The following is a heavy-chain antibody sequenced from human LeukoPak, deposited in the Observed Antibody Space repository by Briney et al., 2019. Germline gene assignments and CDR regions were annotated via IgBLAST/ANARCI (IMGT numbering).Heavy chain of an antibody. CDR2: ISYDGSNK. CDR1: GFTFSSYA. J-gene: IGHJ4*02. Sequence: PGGSLRLSCAASGFTFSSYAMHWVRQAPGKGLEWVAVISYDGSNKYYADSVKGRFTISRDNSKNTLYLQMNSLRAEDTAVYYCASRPASETYFAVFDYWGQGTLVTVSS. CDR3: ASRPASETYFAVFDY. D-gene: IGHD1-26*01. V-gene: IGHV3-30-3*01.